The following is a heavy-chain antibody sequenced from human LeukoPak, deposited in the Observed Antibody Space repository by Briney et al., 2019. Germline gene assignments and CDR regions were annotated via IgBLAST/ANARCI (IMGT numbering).Heavy chain of an antibody. CDR3: ARASNYGDFDY. J-gene: IGHJ4*02. V-gene: IGHV3-66*01. Sequence: PGGSLRLSCAASGLTVSSNYMSWVRQAPGKGLEWVSVIYSGGSTYYADSVKGRFTISRDNSKNTLYLQMNSLRAEDTAVYYCARASNYGDFDYWGQGTLVTVSS. CDR1: GLTVSSNY. CDR2: IYSGGST. D-gene: IGHD4-11*01.